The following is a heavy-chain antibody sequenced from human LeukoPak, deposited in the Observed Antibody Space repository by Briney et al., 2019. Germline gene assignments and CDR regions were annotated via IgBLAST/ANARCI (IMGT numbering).Heavy chain of an antibody. CDR2: ISSSSSYI. CDR3: ARDKYSSSWYEDFDY. CDR1: GFTFSSYS. Sequence: GVSLRLSCAASGFTFSSYSMNWVRQPPGKGLEWVSSISSSSSYIYYADSVKGRFTISRDNAKNSLYLQMNSLRAEDTAVYYCARDKYSSSWYEDFDYWGQGTLVTVSS. D-gene: IGHD6-13*01. J-gene: IGHJ4*02. V-gene: IGHV3-21*01.